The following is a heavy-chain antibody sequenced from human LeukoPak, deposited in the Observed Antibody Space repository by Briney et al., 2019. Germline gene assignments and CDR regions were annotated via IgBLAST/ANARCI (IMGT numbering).Heavy chain of an antibody. D-gene: IGHD1-20*01. Sequence: SGGSLRLSCAASGFTFSSYSMNWVRQAPGKGLEWVSSISSSSSYIYYADSVKGRFTIFRDNSKSTLYLQMNSLRAEDTAVYYCARDIKYNWNYVDYWGQGTLVTVSS. CDR3: ARDIKYNWNYVDY. CDR1: GFTFSSYS. J-gene: IGHJ4*02. V-gene: IGHV3-21*01. CDR2: ISSSSSYI.